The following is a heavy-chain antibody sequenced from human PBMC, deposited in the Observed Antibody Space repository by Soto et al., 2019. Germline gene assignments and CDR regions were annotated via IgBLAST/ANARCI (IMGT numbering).Heavy chain of an antibody. CDR3: ARGYYYGSGRPTPGGMDV. D-gene: IGHD3-10*01. V-gene: IGHV1-18*01. CDR2: ISNYTGNT. J-gene: IGHJ6*02. Sequence: QVHLVQSGAEVKKPGASVKVSCKASGYTFTNYDINWVRQAPGQGLEWMGWISNYTGNTNYAQKLQGRVTMTTDTSTSTAYMELRSLRSDDTAVYYCARGYYYGSGRPTPGGMDVWGQGTTVTVSS. CDR1: GYTFTNYD.